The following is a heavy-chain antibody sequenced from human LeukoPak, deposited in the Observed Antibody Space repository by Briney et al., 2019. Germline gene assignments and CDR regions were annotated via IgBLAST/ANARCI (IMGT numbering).Heavy chain of an antibody. CDR2: ISGSGGST. V-gene: IGHV3-23*01. D-gene: IGHD3-10*01. CDR3: AKPSNVLLWFGDAFDI. CDR1: GFTFSSYA. Sequence: GGSLRLSCAASGFTFSSYAMSWVHQAPGKGLEWVSAISGSGGSTYYADSVKGRFTISRDNSKNTLYLQMNSLRAEDTAVYYCAKPSNVLLWFGDAFDIWGQGTMVTVSS. J-gene: IGHJ3*02.